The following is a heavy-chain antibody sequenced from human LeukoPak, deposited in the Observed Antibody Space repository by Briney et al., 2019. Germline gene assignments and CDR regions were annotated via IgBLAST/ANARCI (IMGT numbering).Heavy chain of an antibody. CDR3: AREDHSNYNY. J-gene: IGHJ4*01. Sequence: NPGGSLRLSCAASGFTFSSYSMNWVRRAPGKGLEWVSSISSSSSYIYYADSVKGRFTVSRDNAKNSLYLQMNSLRAEDTAVYYCAREDHSNYNYWGHGTLVTVSS. V-gene: IGHV3-21*01. CDR2: ISSSSSYI. D-gene: IGHD4-11*01. CDR1: GFTFSSYS.